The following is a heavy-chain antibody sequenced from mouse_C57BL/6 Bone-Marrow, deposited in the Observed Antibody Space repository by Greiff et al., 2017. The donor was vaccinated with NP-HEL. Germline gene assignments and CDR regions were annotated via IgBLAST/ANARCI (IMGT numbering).Heavy chain of an antibody. V-gene: IGHV5-9*01. CDR1: GFTFSSYT. Sequence: EVNVVESGGGLVKPGGSLKLSCAASGFTFSSYTMSWVRQTPEKRLEWVATISGGGGNTYYPDSVKGRFTISRDNAKNTLYLQMSSLRSEDTALYYCARRNYFYAMDYWGQGTSVTVSS. D-gene: IGHD2-1*01. CDR3: ARRNYFYAMDY. J-gene: IGHJ4*01. CDR2: ISGGGGNT.